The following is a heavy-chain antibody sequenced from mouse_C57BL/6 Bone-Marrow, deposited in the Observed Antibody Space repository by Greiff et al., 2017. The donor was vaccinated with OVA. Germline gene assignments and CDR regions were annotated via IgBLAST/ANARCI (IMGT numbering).Heavy chain of an antibody. CDR1: GYAFSSYW. J-gene: IGHJ3*01. CDR2: IYPGDGDT. D-gene: IGHD2-4*01. V-gene: IGHV1-80*01. CDR3: ARYDYPAY. Sequence: QVHVKQSGAELVKPGASVKISCKASGYAFSSYWMNWVKQRPGKGLEWIGQIYPGDGDTNYNGKFKGKATLTADKSSSTAYMQLSSLTSEDSAVYFCARYDYPAYWGQGTLVTVSA.